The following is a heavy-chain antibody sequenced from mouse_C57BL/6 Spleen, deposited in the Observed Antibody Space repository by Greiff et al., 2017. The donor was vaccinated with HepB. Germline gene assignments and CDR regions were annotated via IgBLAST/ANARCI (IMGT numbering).Heavy chain of an antibody. CDR1: GFSFNTYA. J-gene: IGHJ4*01. CDR2: IRSKSNNYAT. V-gene: IGHV10-1*01. D-gene: IGHD1-1*01. Sequence: EVHLVESGGGLVQPKGSLKLSCAASGFSFNTYAMNWVRQAPGKGLEWVARIRSKSNNYATYYADSVKDRFTISRDDSESMLYLQMNNLKTEDTAMYYCVSGSSGAMDYWGQGTSVTVSS. CDR3: VSGSSGAMDY.